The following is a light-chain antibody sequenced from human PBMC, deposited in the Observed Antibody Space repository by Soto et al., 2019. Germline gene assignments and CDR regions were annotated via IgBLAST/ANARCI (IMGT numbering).Light chain of an antibody. CDR1: QSISSY. CDR2: AES. V-gene: IGKV1-39*01. Sequence: DIQMTQSPSSLSASVGDRVTITCRASQSISSYLNWYQQEPGKAPKVLIYAESSLQSGIPSRFSGSGSGTDLNLTISSLQPEDFATYYCQQSYSIPWTCGQGTKVDIK. J-gene: IGKJ1*01. CDR3: QQSYSIPWT.